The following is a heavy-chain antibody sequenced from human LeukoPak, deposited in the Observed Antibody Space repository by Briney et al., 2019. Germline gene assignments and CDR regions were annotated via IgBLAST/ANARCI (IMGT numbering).Heavy chain of an antibody. J-gene: IGHJ6*02. Sequence: PSQTLSLTCTVSGGSISSGGYYWSWIRQPPGKGLEWIGYIYHSGSTYYNPSLKSRVTISVDRSKNQFSLKLSSVTAADTAVYYCARDRGSTSRDSYYYGMDVWGQGTTVTVSS. CDR1: GGSISSGGYY. V-gene: IGHV4-30-2*01. CDR2: IYHSGST. CDR3: ARDRGSTSRDSYYYGMDV. D-gene: IGHD2-2*01.